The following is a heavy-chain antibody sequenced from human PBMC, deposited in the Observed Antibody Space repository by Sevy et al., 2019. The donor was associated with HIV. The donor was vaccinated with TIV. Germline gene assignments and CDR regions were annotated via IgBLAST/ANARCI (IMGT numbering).Heavy chain of an antibody. V-gene: IGHV1-69*13. CDR3: ARARSSYGSGSWDYYYYGMDV. D-gene: IGHD3-10*01. CDR1: GGTFSSYA. Sequence: ASVKVSCKASGGTFSSYAISWVRQAPGQGLEWMGGIIPIFGTANYAQTFQGRVTITADESTSTAYMELSSLRSEDTAVYYCARARSSYGSGSWDYYYYGMDVWGQGTTVTVSS. CDR2: IIPIFGTA. J-gene: IGHJ6*02.